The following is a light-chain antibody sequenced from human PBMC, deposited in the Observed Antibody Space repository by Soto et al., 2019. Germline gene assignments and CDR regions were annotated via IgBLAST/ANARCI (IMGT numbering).Light chain of an antibody. J-gene: IGLJ1*01. V-gene: IGLV3-21*02. CDR2: DDR. CDR3: QVWDSGSDYV. Sequence: SYELTRPPSVSVAPGQTASITCGGYNIASKSVHWYQQKPGEAAVVVVYDDRDRPSGIPERFSGFNSGTTATLTISRVEAGDEADYYCQVWDSGSDYVFGSGTKVTVL. CDR1: NIASKS.